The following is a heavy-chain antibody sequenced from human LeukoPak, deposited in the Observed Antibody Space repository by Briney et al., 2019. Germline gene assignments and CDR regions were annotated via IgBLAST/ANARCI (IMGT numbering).Heavy chain of an antibody. CDR1: GYTFTDEY. CDR3: VRHLTDPTSGDY. J-gene: IGHJ4*02. V-gene: IGHV1-2*02. Sequence: ASVKVSCKTSGYTFTDEYIHWVRQAPGHGLECMGWMHPNTGDAVYVQKFQGRVSFTRDTSISTAYMELHRLRSDDTAVYYCVRHLTDPTSGDYGGQGTLVTVSS. D-gene: IGHD1-14*01. CDR2: MHPNTGDA.